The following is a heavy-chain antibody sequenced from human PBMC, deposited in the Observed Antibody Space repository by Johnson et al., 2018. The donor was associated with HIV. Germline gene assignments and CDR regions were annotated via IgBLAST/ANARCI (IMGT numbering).Heavy chain of an antibody. V-gene: IGHV3-30-3*01. CDR3: ARGLTMIVVVDAFDI. CDR1: GFTFSSYA. Sequence: QEQLVESGGGVVQPGRSLRLSCAASGFTFSSYAMHWVRQAPGKGLEWVTLISYDGSNKYYADSVKGRFTISRDNSKNTLYLQMNSLRDEDTSVYYCARGLTMIVVVDAFDIWGQGTMVTVYS. D-gene: IGHD3-22*01. CDR2: ISYDGSNK. J-gene: IGHJ3*02.